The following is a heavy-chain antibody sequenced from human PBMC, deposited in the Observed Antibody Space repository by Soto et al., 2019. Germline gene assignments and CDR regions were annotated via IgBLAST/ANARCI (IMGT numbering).Heavy chain of an antibody. CDR1: GYSFTSYW. D-gene: IGHD6-19*01. J-gene: IGHJ6*03. CDR3: ARVHSSVYFYYMDV. V-gene: IGHV5-51*01. Sequence: GESLKISCKGSGYSFTSYWIAWVRQMPGKGLEWMGIIYPGDSDTRYSPSSQGQVTISADKSISTAYLQWSSLRASDTAMYYCARVHSSVYFYYMDVWAKGTTVTVSS. CDR2: IYPGDSDT.